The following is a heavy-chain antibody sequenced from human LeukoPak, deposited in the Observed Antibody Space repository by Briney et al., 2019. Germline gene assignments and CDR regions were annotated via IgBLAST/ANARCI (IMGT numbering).Heavy chain of an antibody. J-gene: IGHJ4*02. D-gene: IGHD3-22*01. CDR2: IYSGGST. Sequence: GGSLRLSCAASEFTVITNYMSWVRQAPGKGLEWVSVIYSGGSTYYADSVKGRFTISRDNSKNTLYLQMNSLRAEDTAVYFCAKRGVVIRVILVGFHKEAYYFDSWGQEALVTVSS. CDR3: AKRGVVIRVILVGFHKEAYYFDS. V-gene: IGHV3-66*04. CDR1: EFTVITNY.